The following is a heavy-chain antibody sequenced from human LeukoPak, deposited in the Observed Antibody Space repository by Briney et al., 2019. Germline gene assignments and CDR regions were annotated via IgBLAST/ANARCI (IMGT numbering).Heavy chain of an antibody. Sequence: PGGSLRLSCAGSGFTFSSYTMSWVRRAPGKGLEWVSSITSSSAYINYADSVKGRSTISRDSDQKSLYLHMNSLRAEDTAVYYCARVGLAAFDIWGQGTMVTVSS. CDR3: ARVGLAAFDI. J-gene: IGHJ3*02. CDR1: GFTFSSYT. V-gene: IGHV3-21*01. CDR2: ITSSSAYI.